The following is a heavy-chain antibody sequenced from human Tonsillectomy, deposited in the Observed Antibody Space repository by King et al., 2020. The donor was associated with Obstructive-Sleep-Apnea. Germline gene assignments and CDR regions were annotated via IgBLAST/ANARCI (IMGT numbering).Heavy chain of an antibody. Sequence: QLVQSEAEVKKPGESLKISCKASGYNFTTYWIGWVRQMPGQGLEWMGIVYPGDSDTYYSPPFRGQVTLSADKSTSTAYLQWSSLKASDTAIYYCARHVRTTHDAFDIWGQGTKVTVSS. CDR3: ARHVRTTHDAFDI. CDR2: VYPGDSDT. J-gene: IGHJ3*02. V-gene: IGHV5-51*01. D-gene: IGHD2-15*01. CDR1: GYNFTTYW.